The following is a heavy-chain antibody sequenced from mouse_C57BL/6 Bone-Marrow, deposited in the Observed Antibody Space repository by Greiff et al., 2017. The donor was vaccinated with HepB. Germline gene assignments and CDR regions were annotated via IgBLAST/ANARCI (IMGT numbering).Heavy chain of an antibody. CDR2: IYPRSGNT. CDR3: ARGSSYAFAY. CDR1: GYTFTSYG. J-gene: IGHJ3*01. D-gene: IGHD1-1*01. V-gene: IGHV1-81*01. Sequence: VQLQQSGAELARPGASVKLSCKASGYTFTSYGISWVKQRTGQGLESIGEIYPRSGNTYYNEKFKGKATLTADKSSSTAYMELRSLTSEDSAVYFCARGSSYAFAYWGQGTLVTVSA.